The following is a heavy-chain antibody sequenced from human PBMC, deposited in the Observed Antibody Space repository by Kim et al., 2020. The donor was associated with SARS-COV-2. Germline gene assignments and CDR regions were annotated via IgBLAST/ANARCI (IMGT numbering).Heavy chain of an antibody. D-gene: IGHD3-16*01. Sequence: PSLKRRVTIPVDTSKNQFAPKLSSVTAADTAVYYCAALRGGRLGPHTFDIWGQGTMVTVSS. J-gene: IGHJ3*02. CDR3: AALRGGRLGPHTFDI. V-gene: IGHV4-34*01.